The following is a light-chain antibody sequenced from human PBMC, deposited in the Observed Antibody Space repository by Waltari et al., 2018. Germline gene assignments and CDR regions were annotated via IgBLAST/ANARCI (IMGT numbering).Light chain of an antibody. J-gene: IGKJ4*01. CDR1: QNVGIF. Sequence: IVLTPSPAALSLSPGRSATLACRASQNVGIFLDWYQQKPGQAPRLLIYETSKRATGIPARFSGSGSGTDFALTISSLEPEDFAVYYCQQRSNWPPLTFGGGTRVEIK. V-gene: IGKV3-11*01. CDR3: QQRSNWPPLT. CDR2: ETS.